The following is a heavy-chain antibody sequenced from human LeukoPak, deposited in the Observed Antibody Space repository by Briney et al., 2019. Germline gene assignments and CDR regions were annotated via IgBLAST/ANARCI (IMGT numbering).Heavy chain of an antibody. CDR2: IYYTGST. CDR1: GGSVSDYY. CDR3: ARRRGGDYGMYYYYYMDV. D-gene: IGHD4-17*01. J-gene: IGHJ6*03. V-gene: IGHV4-59*02. Sequence: SETLSLTCTVSGGSVSDYYWSWIRQSPGKGLEWIGYIYYTGSTSYNPSLRSRVTMSADTSKNQFSLKLSSVTAADTAVYYCARRRGGDYGMYYYYYMDVWGKGTTVTVSS.